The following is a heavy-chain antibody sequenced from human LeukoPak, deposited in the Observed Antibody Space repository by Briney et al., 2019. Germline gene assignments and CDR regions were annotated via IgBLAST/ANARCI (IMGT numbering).Heavy chain of an antibody. V-gene: IGHV1-2*02. CDR2: INPNSGGT. CDR3: ARGRGIRRLHSGSSGY. CDR1: GYTFTGYY. D-gene: IGHD1-26*01. Sequence: ASVKVSCRASGYTFTGYYMHWVRQAAGQGLEWMGWINPNSGGTNYAQKFQGRVTMTRDTSISTAYMELSSLRSEDTAVYYCARGRGIRRLHSGSSGYWGQGTLVTVSS. J-gene: IGHJ4*02.